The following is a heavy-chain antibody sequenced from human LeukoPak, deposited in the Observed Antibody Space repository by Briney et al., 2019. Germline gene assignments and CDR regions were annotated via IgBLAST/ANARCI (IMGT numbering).Heavy chain of an antibody. CDR2: IYYSGST. J-gene: IGHJ4*02. CDR1: GGSISSSNYY. V-gene: IGHV4-39*01. Sequence: SETLSLTCTVSGGSISSSNYYWGWLRQPPGKGLEWIGSIYYSGSTSYNPSLKSRVTISVDTSKNQFSLKLGSVTAADTAVYYCARNASDSGTSYFDYWGQGTLVTVSS. D-gene: IGHD1-26*01. CDR3: ARNASDSGTSYFDY.